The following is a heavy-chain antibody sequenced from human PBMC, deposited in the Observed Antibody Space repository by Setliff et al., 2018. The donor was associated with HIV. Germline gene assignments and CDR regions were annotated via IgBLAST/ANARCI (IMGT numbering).Heavy chain of an antibody. Sequence: ASVKVSCKASGGSFSSYGLSWVRQAPGQGLEWMGGIMPIFGTANYAQKFQGRVTVTRDTSIFTAYMELSRLRSDDTAVYYCARGAASGSYFYWGQGTLVTVSS. D-gene: IGHD1-26*01. CDR3: ARGAASGSYFY. V-gene: IGHV1-69*05. CDR2: IMPIFGTA. J-gene: IGHJ4*02. CDR1: GGSFSSYG.